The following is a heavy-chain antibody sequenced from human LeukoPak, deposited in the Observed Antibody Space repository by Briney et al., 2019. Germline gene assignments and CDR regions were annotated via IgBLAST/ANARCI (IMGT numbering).Heavy chain of an antibody. J-gene: IGHJ4*02. Sequence: ASVKVSCKASGYTFTSYDINWVRQATGQGLEWMGWMNPNSGNTGYAQKFQGRVTMTRNTSMSTAYMEMSSLRSEDTAVYYCARDRMGAVPGTVCYWGQGTLLTVPS. V-gene: IGHV1-8*01. CDR3: ARDRMGAVPGTVCY. D-gene: IGHD6-19*01. CDR1: GYTFTSYD. CDR2: MNPNSGNT.